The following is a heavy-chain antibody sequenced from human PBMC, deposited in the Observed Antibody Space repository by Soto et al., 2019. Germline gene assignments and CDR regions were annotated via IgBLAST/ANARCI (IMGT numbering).Heavy chain of an antibody. J-gene: IGHJ5*02. V-gene: IGHV3-33*01. CDR1: GFTFSSYG. CDR2: IWYDGSNK. D-gene: IGHD3-10*01. Sequence: QVQLVESGGGVVQPGRSLRLSCAASGFTFSSYGMHWVRQALGKGLEWVAVIWYDGSNKYYADSVKGRFTISRDNSKNTMDMQMNSGGAEATAVYYGARYSFPSYLYYVSVECLDKNWFDPWGQGTLVTVSS. CDR3: ARYSFPSYLYYVSVECLDKNWFDP.